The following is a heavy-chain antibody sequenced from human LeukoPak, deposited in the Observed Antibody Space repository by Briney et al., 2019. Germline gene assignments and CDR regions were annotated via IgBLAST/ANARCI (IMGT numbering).Heavy chain of an antibody. Sequence: SETLSLTCAVSGGSISSSNWWSWVRQPPGKGLEWIGEIYHSGSTNYNPSLKSRVTISVDTSKNQFSLKLSSVTAADTAVYYCARVDPALRFLEWLYPDAGGQGTLVTVSS. V-gene: IGHV4-4*02. CDR1: GGSISSSNW. CDR2: IYHSGST. CDR3: ARVDPALRFLEWLYPDA. J-gene: IGHJ5*02. D-gene: IGHD3-3*01.